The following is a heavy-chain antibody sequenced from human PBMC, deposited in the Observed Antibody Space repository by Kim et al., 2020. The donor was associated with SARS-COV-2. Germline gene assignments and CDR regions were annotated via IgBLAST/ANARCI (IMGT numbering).Heavy chain of an antibody. CDR2: IIPILGIA. D-gene: IGHD3-10*01. CDR3: ARYRGGHYYGSGDY. CDR1: GGTFSSYA. V-gene: IGHV1-69*04. Sequence: SVKVSCKASGGTFSSYAISWVRQAPGQGLEWMGRIIPILGIANYAQKFQGRVTITADKSTSTAYMELSSLRSEDTAVYYCARYRGGHYYGSGDYWGQGTLVTVSS. J-gene: IGHJ4*02.